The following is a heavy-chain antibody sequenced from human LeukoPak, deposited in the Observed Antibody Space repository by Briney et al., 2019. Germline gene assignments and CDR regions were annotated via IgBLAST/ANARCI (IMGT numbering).Heavy chain of an antibody. Sequence: SQTLSLTCAVSGGSISSGGYSWSWIRQPPGKGLEWIGYIYYSGSTNYNPSLKSRVTISVDTSKNQFSLKLISVTAADTAVYYCARHGNYGDFYYYAMDVWGQGTTVTVSS. CDR2: IYYSGST. CDR1: GGSISSGGYS. V-gene: IGHV4-30-4*07. D-gene: IGHD4-17*01. CDR3: ARHGNYGDFYYYAMDV. J-gene: IGHJ6*02.